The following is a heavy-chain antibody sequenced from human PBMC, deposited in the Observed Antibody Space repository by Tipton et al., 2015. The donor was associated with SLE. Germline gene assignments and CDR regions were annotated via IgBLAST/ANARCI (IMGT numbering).Heavy chain of an antibody. CDR1: GGSISGYY. CDR2: ISFSGLT. D-gene: IGHD2-8*02. Sequence: TLSLTCTVSGGSISGYYWSWVRQPPGKGLEWIGYISFSGLTNYNPSVRSRVSTSMDTSKNQFSLQMSSVTAADTAVYYCARQSYPGLVVYAHNWFDPWGQGTLVTVSS. CDR3: ARQSYPGLVVYAHNWFDP. V-gene: IGHV4-59*08. J-gene: IGHJ5*02.